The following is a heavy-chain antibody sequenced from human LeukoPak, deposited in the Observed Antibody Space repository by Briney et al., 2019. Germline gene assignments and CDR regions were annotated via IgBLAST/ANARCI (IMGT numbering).Heavy chain of an antibody. J-gene: IGHJ4*02. D-gene: IGHD3-10*01. CDR1: GFTFSSYA. Sequence: GGTLRLSCAASGFTFSSYAMHWVRQAPGKGLEWVAVISYDGSNKYYADSVKGRFTISRDNSKNTLYLQMNSLRAEDTAVYYCARDLGNLWFGEPGNYWGQGTLVTVSS. V-gene: IGHV3-30-3*01. CDR3: ARDLGNLWFGEPGNY. CDR2: ISYDGSNK.